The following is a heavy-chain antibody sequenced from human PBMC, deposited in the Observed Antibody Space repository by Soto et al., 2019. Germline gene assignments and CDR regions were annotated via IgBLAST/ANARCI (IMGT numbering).Heavy chain of an antibody. J-gene: IGHJ4*02. CDR1: GFTFSSYA. V-gene: IGHV3-23*01. D-gene: IGHD3-16*01. Sequence: LRLSCAASGFTFSSYAMSWVRQAPGKGLEWVSAISGSGGSTYYADSVKGRFTISRDNSKNTLYLQMNSLRAEDTAVYHCAFGNLSYYFDYWGQGTPVTVSS. CDR2: ISGSGGST. CDR3: AFGNLSYYFDY.